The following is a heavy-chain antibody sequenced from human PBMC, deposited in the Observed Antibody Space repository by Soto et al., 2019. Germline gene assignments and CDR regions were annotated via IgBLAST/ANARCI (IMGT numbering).Heavy chain of an antibody. CDR1: GGSFSGYY. CDR2: INHSGST. V-gene: IGHV4-34*01. CDR3: ARGRGYDTLTGYLRRPNRFFDY. J-gene: IGHJ4*02. Sequence: SETLSLTCAVYGGSFSGYYWSWIRQPPGKGLEWIGEINHSGSTNYNPSLKSRVTISVDTSKNQFSLKLSSVTAADTAVYYCARGRGYDTLTGYLRRPNRFFDYWGQGTLVTVSS. D-gene: IGHD3-9*01.